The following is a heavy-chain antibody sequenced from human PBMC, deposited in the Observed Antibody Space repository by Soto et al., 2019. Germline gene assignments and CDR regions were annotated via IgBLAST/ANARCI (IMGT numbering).Heavy chain of an antibody. Sequence: GESLKISCKGSGYSFTSYWIGWVRQMPGKGLEWMGIIYPGDSDTRYSPSFQGQVTISADKSISTAYLQWSSLKASDTAMYYCARQTVDIVATYDAFDIWGQGTMVTVSS. CDR2: IYPGDSDT. V-gene: IGHV5-51*01. D-gene: IGHD5-12*01. J-gene: IGHJ3*02. CDR1: GYSFTSYW. CDR3: ARQTVDIVATYDAFDI.